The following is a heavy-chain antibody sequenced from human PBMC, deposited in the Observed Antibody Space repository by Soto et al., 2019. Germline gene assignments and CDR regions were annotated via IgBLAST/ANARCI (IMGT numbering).Heavy chain of an antibody. Sequence: GESLKISCKGSGYSFTSYWIGWVRQMPGKGLEWMGIIYPGDSDTRYSPSFQGQVTISADKSISTAYLQWSSLKASDTATYYCARQDGSGSYYPYYYYGMDVWGQGTTVTVSS. D-gene: IGHD3-10*01. CDR3: ARQDGSGSYYPYYYYGMDV. J-gene: IGHJ6*02. CDR1: GYSFTSYW. CDR2: IYPGDSDT. V-gene: IGHV5-51*01.